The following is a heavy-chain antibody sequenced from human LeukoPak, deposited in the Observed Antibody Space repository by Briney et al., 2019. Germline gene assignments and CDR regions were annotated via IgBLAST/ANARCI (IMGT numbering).Heavy chain of an antibody. CDR2: IGTAGDT. J-gene: IGHJ4*02. Sequence: GGSLRLSCAASGFTFSSYDMHWVRQATGKGLEWVSAIGTAGDTYYPGSVKGRFTISRENAKNSLYLQMNSLRAGDTAVYYCARSVPATGVLSYWGQGTLVTVSS. CDR1: GFTFSSYD. V-gene: IGHV3-13*01. CDR3: ARSVPATGVLSY. D-gene: IGHD2-2*01.